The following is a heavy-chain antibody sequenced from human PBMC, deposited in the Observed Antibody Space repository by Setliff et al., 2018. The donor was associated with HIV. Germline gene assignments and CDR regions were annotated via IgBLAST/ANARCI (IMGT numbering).Heavy chain of an antibody. CDR1: GFTFNNYAFSNYA. V-gene: IGHV3-21*01. Sequence: NPGGSLRLSCAASGFTFNNYAFSNYAMNWVRQAPGRGLECVSSISSSGRSIHYADSVKGRFTISRDDAKNSLFLQMNSLRVEDTAVYYCVKWNYPNSWGQGTLVTVSS. J-gene: IGHJ4*02. CDR3: VKWNYPNS. D-gene: IGHD1-7*01. CDR2: ISSSGRSI.